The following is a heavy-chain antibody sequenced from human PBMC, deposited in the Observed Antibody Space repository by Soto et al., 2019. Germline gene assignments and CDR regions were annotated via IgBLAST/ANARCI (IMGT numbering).Heavy chain of an antibody. D-gene: IGHD3-10*01. CDR1: GGTFSSYT. J-gene: IGHJ5*02. CDR2: IIPILGIA. V-gene: IGHV1-69*02. Sequence: QVQLVQSGAEVKKPGSSVKVSCKASGGTFSSYTISWERQAPGQGLEWMGRIIPILGIANYAQKFQGRVTITADKSTSTAYMELSSLRSEDTAVYYCARSGYGSGSWFDPWGQGTLVTVSS. CDR3: ARSGYGSGSWFDP.